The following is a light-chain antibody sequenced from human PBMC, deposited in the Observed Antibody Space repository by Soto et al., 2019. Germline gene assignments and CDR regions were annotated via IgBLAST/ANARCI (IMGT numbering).Light chain of an antibody. Sequence: QSALTKPPSASGSPSQSATISCTGTSSDVGAYNYVSWYQQLPGKAPKLIIYEVSKRPSGVPDRFSGSKSGNTASLTVSGLQAEDEADYYCTSYAGTYSFFYVFGTGT. CDR3: TSYAGTYSFFYV. CDR1: SSDVGAYNY. CDR2: EVS. J-gene: IGLJ1*01. V-gene: IGLV2-8*01.